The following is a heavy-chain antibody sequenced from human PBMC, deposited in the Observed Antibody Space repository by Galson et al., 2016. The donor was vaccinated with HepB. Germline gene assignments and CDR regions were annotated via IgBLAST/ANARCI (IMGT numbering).Heavy chain of an antibody. CDR1: GGSVSSGNYY. V-gene: IGHV4-61*01. J-gene: IGHJ3*02. CDR2: ISYSGST. D-gene: IGHD5-24*01. CDR3: ARISHFTSFGYRSAFDI. Sequence: SETLSLTCSVSGGSVSSGNYYWSWIRQPPGKGLEWTAYISYSGSTNYSPSLKSRVTISVKTSKQFSMKLRSVTAADTAMYYCARISHFTSFGYRSAFDIWGQATMLTVS.